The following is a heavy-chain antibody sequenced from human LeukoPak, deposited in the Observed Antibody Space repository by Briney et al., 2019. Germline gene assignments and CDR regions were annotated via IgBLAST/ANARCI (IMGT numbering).Heavy chain of an antibody. J-gene: IGHJ6*01. Sequence: GESLKISCKGLGYRFTMYWIGWVRQLPGKGLEWMAIIYPGDSDTRYSPSFQGQVTISADKSTSTAYLQWDSLKASDTAMYYCARHMGSYYYGMDVWGPGTTVTVSS. CDR2: IYPGDSDT. CDR3: ARHMGSYYYGMDV. V-gene: IGHV5-51*01. CDR1: GYRFTMYW. D-gene: IGHD3-10*01.